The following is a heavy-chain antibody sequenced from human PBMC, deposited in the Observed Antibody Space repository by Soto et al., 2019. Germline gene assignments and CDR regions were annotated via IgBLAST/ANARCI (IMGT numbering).Heavy chain of an antibody. CDR2: IKGDGSEK. CDR1: GFTFSSYW. J-gene: IGHJ4*02. Sequence: EVQMVESGGGLVQPGGSLRLSCAVSGFTFSSYWMYWVRQAPGKGLEWVANIKGDGSEKNYVDSVKGRFTISRDNAKNSLYLQMNSLRVEDPAVYYCVSSLLRGQGTRVTVSS. CDR3: VSSLL. V-gene: IGHV3-7*01.